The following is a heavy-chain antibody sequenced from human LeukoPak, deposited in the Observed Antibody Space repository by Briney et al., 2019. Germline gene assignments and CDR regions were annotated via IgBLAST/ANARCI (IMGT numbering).Heavy chain of an antibody. V-gene: IGHV4-61*01. J-gene: IGHJ3*02. CDR3: ARTTVGTNDPPFDT. Sequence: PSETLSLTCTVSGDSVISGRFYWSWVRQTPGKGLEWIGYIYYNEKTKYNTALESRVTISLDKSKNQFSMRLTSVTAADTAIYYCARTTVGTNDPPFDTWGQGTLVPVSS. D-gene: IGHD6-13*01. CDR2: IYYNEKT. CDR1: GDSVISGRFY.